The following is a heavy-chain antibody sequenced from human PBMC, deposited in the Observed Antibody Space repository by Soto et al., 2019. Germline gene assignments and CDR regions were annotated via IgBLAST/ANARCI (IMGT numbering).Heavy chain of an antibody. J-gene: IGHJ4*02. CDR2: IIPSRGRA. CDR1: GGTFSSYT. V-gene: IGHV1-69*08. D-gene: IGHD3-16*02. CDR3: ATESLDYIWGSYRGNFDY. Sequence: EASVKVSCKASGGTFSSYTISWVRQAPGQGLEWMGRIIPSRGRANYAQKFQGRVTMTEDTSTDTAYMELSSLRSEDTAVYYCATESLDYIWGSYRGNFDYWGQGTLVTVSS.